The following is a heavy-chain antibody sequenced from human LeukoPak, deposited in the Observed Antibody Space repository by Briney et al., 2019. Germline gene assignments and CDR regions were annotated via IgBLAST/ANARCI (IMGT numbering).Heavy chain of an antibody. D-gene: IGHD1-26*01. CDR3: ARHPYSGSSPGSSFDY. Sequence: KPSETLSLTCTVSGGSISSYYWSWIRQPPGKGLEWIGYIYTSGSINYNPSLKSRVTISVDTSKNQFSLKLNSVTAADTAVYYCARHPYSGSSPGSSFDYWGQGTLVNVSS. CDR1: GGSISSYY. CDR2: IYTSGSI. J-gene: IGHJ4*02. V-gene: IGHV4-4*09.